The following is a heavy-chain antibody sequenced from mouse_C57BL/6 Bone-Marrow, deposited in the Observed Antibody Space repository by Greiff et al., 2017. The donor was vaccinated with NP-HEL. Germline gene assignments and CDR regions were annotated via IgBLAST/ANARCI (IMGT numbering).Heavy chain of an antibody. Sequence: EVMLVESGGGLVQSGRSLRLSCATSGFTFSDFYMEWVRQAPGKGLEWIAASRNKANDYTTEYSASVKGRFIASRDTSQSILYLQMNALRAEYTAIYYCARDYYYGSSYWYFDVWGTGTTVTVSS. CDR2: SRNKANDYTT. D-gene: IGHD1-1*01. V-gene: IGHV7-1*01. CDR1: GFTFSDFY. CDR3: ARDYYYGSSYWYFDV. J-gene: IGHJ1*03.